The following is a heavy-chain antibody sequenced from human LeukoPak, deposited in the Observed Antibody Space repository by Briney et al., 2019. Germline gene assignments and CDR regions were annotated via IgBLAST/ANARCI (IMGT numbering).Heavy chain of an antibody. CDR2: INQNRGGT. CDR3: ARDLYDSSGYYCSFDY. Sequence: SSVKVSCKASGYTFTGYYMHWLRQAPGQGRDWMGWINQNRGGTNYARQFQRRVPMTRDTSISTAYMELSRLRSDDTAVYYCARDLYDSSGYYCSFDYWGQGTLVTVSS. V-gene: IGHV1-2*02. J-gene: IGHJ4*02. D-gene: IGHD3-22*01. CDR1: GYTFTGYY.